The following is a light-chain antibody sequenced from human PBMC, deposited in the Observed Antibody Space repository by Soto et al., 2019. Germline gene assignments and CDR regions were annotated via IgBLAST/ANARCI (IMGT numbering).Light chain of an antibody. V-gene: IGLV1-44*01. J-gene: IGLJ1*01. CDR3: AVWDETLIEV. CDR2: SNN. Sequence: QSVLTQPPSASGTPGQRITISCSGSSSNIGSHTVNWHQQVPGTAPKLLIYSNNERPSGVPDRFSGSKSGTSASLAISGLQSEDEADYFCAVWDETLIEVFGTGTKVTVL. CDR1: SSNIGSHT.